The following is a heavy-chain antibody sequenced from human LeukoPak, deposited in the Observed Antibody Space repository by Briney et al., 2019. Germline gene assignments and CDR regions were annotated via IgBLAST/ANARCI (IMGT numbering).Heavy chain of an antibody. Sequence: SQTLSLTCAISGDSVSSNSAAWHWIRQSPSRGLEWLGRTYYRSKWYNEYAVSVKSRITINPDTSKNQFSLQLNSVTPEDTAVYYCARGLVGATFYYYYMDVWGKGTTVTVSS. CDR3: ARGLVGATFYYYYMDV. J-gene: IGHJ6*03. CDR1: GDSVSSNSAA. D-gene: IGHD1-26*01. V-gene: IGHV6-1*01. CDR2: TYYRSKWYN.